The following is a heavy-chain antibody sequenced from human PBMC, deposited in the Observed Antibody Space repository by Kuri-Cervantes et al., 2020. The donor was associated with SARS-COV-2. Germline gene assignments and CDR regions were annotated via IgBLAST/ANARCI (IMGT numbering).Heavy chain of an antibody. CDR2: INPSGGST. V-gene: IGHV1-46*01. Sequence: ASVKVSCKASGYTFTSYYMHWVRQAPGQGLEWMGIINPSGGSTSYAQKFQGRVTMTRDTSTSTVYMELSRLRSDDTALYYCARDLLGEEAFDIWGQGTMVTVSS. CDR3: ARDLLGEEAFDI. D-gene: IGHD3-10*01. J-gene: IGHJ3*02. CDR1: GYTFTSYY.